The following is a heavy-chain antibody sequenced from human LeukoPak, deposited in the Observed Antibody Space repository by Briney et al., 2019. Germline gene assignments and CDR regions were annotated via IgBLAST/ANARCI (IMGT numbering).Heavy chain of an antibody. V-gene: IGHV3-23*01. Sequence: GGSLRLSCAASGFTFNSYALSWVRPAPGKGLEWVSAISGSGGSTYYADSVKGRFTITRDNTKNTLYLQMNGLRAEDTAVYYGAKARVQLWLGPDAFDIWGQGTMVTVSS. CDR1: GFTFNSYA. D-gene: IGHD5-18*01. J-gene: IGHJ3*02. CDR3: AKARVQLWLGPDAFDI. CDR2: ISGSGGST.